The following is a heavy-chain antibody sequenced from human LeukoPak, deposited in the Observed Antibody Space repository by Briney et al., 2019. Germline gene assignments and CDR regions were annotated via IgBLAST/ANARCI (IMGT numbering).Heavy chain of an antibody. CDR3: ATNWNYRFDY. CDR2: IKQDGSEK. CDR1: GLILSDFW. Sequence: GGSLTLSSPAAGLILSDFWMSWVRQAAGEGREWVANIKQDGSEKHYVDSVKGRFTISRDNAKNALYLQMNSLRVEDTAVYYCATNWNYRFDYWGQGTLVPVSS. D-gene: IGHD1-7*01. J-gene: IGHJ4*02. V-gene: IGHV3-7*01.